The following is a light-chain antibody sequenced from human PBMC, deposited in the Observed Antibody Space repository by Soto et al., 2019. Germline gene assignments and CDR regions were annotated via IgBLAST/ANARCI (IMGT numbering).Light chain of an antibody. CDR2: DVS. J-gene: IGLJ2*01. V-gene: IGLV2-14*01. CDR3: SSYTSSSTLVV. Sequence: QSALTRPASVSGSPGQSITISCTGTSSDVGGYNYVSWYQQHPGKAPKLMIYDVSNRPSGVSNRFSGSKSGNTASLTISGLQAEDEADYCCSSYTSSSTLVVFGGGTKLTVL. CDR1: SSDVGGYNY.